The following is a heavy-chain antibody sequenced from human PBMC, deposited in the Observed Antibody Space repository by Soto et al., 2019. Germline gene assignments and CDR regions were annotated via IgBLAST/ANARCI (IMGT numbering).Heavy chain of an antibody. Sequence: QVQLQQWGAGLLKPSETLSLTCAVYGGFVSSGSYYWSWIRQPPGKGLEWIGEMSHSGGTHFNPSLTRRVTMSVDTPKNQFSLKMSSVTAAATALYYCARVERGTATTVVDAFDIWGPGTMVTVSS. CDR1: GGFVSSGSYY. V-gene: IGHV4-34*01. CDR2: MSHSGGT. J-gene: IGHJ3*02. D-gene: IGHD1-1*01. CDR3: ARVERGTATTVVDAFDI.